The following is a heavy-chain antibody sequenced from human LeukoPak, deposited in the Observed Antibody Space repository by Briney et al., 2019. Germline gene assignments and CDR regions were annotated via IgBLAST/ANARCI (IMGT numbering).Heavy chain of an antibody. J-gene: IGHJ5*02. D-gene: IGHD6-19*01. CDR2: MNPNSGNT. V-gene: IGHV1-8*01. CDR3: ARGRGSGHKENWFDP. CDR1: GYTFTTYD. Sequence: VASVKVSCKASGYTFTTYDINWVRQATGQGLEWMGWMNPNSGNTGYTQKFQGRVTMTRNTSISTVYMELSSLRSEDTAVYYCARGRGSGHKENWFDPWGQGTLVTVSS.